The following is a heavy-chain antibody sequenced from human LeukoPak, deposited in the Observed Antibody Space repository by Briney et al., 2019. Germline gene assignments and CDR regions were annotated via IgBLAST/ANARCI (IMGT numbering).Heavy chain of an antibody. V-gene: IGHV1-2*02. Sequence: GASVKVSCKTSGYTFTAFYMHWVRQAPGKGLEWMGWINPNSGGTNYAQKFQGRVTMTRDTSISTAYMELSRLKSDDTAVYFCARDLTLIVMRGRWPHAFDVWGQGTKVTVSS. CDR1: GYTFTAFY. D-gene: IGHD3-22*01. J-gene: IGHJ3*01. CDR2: INPNSGGT. CDR3: ARDLTLIVMRGRWPHAFDV.